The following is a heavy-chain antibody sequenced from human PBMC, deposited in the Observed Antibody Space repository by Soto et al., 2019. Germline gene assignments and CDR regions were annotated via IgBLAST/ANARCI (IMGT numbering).Heavy chain of an antibody. CDR1: GGSVSSRSYF. J-gene: IGHJ5*02. Sequence: QLQLQESDPGLVTPSETLSLTCTVSGGSVSSRSYFWAWVGQSPAKGLEWIGSINYRGTTFYIASLKSRATISIDTSKNQFSLRLISVTAADTAVYYCARLVACNGGSCKFDPWGQGTLVTVSS. D-gene: IGHD2-15*01. V-gene: IGHV4-39*01. CDR2: INYRGTT. CDR3: ARLVACNGGSCKFDP.